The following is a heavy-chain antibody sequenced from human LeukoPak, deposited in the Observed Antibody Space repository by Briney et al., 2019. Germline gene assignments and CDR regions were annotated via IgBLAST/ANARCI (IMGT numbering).Heavy chain of an antibody. CDR3: ARAFNYDSSGYYRRVPGFQH. D-gene: IGHD3-22*01. Sequence: SETLSLTCAVYGGSFSGYYWSWIRQPRGKGLEWIGEINHSGSTNYNPSLKSRVTISVDTSKNQFSLKLSSVTAADTAVYYCARAFNYDSSGYYRRVPGFQHWGQGTLVTVSS. J-gene: IGHJ1*01. V-gene: IGHV4-34*01. CDR1: GGSFSGYY. CDR2: INHSGST.